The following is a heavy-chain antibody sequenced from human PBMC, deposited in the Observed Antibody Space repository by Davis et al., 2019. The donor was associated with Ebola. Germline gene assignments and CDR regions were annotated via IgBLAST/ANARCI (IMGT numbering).Heavy chain of an antibody. CDR2: IIPIFGTA. CDR1: GGTFSSYA. CDR3: ARDQIYSENYDSSVNPPFDY. D-gene: IGHD3-22*01. J-gene: IGHJ4*02. V-gene: IGHV1-69*13. Sequence: SVKVSCKASGGTFSSYAISWVRQAPGQGLEWMGGIIPIFGTANYAQKFQGRVTITADESTSTAYMELSSLRSEDTAVYYCARDQIYSENYDSSVNPPFDYWGQGTLVTVSS.